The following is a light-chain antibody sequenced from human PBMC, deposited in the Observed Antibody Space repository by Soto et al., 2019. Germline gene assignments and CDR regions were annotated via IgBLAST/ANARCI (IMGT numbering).Light chain of an antibody. CDR1: TGAVTSGYY. CDR3: VLLYGGSWV. J-gene: IGLJ3*02. Sequence: QAVVTQEPSLTVSPGGTVTLTCGLTTGAVTSGYYTNWFQRKPGQTLRTLIYKTTNKHSWTPARFSGSLLGGKAALTLSGVQPEDEADYYCVLLYGGSWVFGGGTKLTVL. CDR2: KTT. V-gene: IGLV7-43*01.